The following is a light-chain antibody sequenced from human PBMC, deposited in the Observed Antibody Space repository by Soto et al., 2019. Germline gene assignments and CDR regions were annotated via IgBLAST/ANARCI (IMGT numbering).Light chain of an antibody. CDR2: GAS. V-gene: IGKV3-20*01. J-gene: IGKJ1*01. CDR1: QSVGNTF. CDR3: QLYGSSPGT. Sequence: EIVLTQSPGTLSLSPGERATLSCTASQSVGNTFLAWYQQRHGQAPRLVIYGASYRATGIPDRFSGSGSGTDFSLTISRLEPEEFAVYYCQLYGSSPGTFGQGTKVEI.